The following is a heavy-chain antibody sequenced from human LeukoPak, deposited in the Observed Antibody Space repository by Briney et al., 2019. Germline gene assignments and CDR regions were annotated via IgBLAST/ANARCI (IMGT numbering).Heavy chain of an antibody. CDR1: GFTFSSYS. D-gene: IGHD3-10*01. V-gene: IGHV3-48*02. Sequence: PGGSLRLSCAASGFTFSSYSMNWVRQAPGKGLEWVSYISSSSSTIYYADSVKGRFTISRDNAKNSLYLQMNSLRDEDTAVYYCARDIYYYGSGSLDYWGQGTLVTVSS. J-gene: IGHJ4*02. CDR2: ISSSSSTI. CDR3: ARDIYYYGSGSLDY.